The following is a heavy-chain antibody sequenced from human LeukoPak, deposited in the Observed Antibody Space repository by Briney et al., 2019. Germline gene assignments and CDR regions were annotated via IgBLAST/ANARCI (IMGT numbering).Heavy chain of an antibody. CDR1: GFTFSSYW. Sequence: PGGSLRLSCAASGFTFSSYWMSWVRQAPGKGLEWVANIKQDGSEKYYVDSVKGRFTISRDDAKNSLYLQMNSLRAEDTAVYYCARGLYDSSGYYQDYWGQGTLVTVS. CDR2: IKQDGSEK. CDR3: ARGLYDSSGYYQDY. D-gene: IGHD3-22*01. V-gene: IGHV3-7*01. J-gene: IGHJ4*02.